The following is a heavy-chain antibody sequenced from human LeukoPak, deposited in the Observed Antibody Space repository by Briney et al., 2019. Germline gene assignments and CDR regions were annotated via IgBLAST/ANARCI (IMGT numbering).Heavy chain of an antibody. CDR1: GFTFSSYA. V-gene: IGHV3-23*01. Sequence: GGSLRLSCAASGFTFSSYAMSWVRQAPGKGLGWVSASSGSGGSTYYADSVKGRFTISRDNSKNTLYLQMNSLRAEDTAVYYCAKDLLVRGFSRYYFDYWGQGTLVTVSS. D-gene: IGHD3-10*01. J-gene: IGHJ4*02. CDR2: SSGSGGST. CDR3: AKDLLVRGFSRYYFDY.